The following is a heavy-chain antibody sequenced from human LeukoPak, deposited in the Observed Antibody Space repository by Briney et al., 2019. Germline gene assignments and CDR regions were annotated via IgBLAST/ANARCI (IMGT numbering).Heavy chain of an antibody. D-gene: IGHD2-8*01. CDR3: ARVGGGYCTNGVCQTVRDAFDI. Sequence: PGGSLRLSCSASGFTVCSIYMSWLPQAPGQGRVGGSIIYCGAGTYYADSLKGRFTISRDNSKDTLYLQMNSLRAEDTAVYYCARVGGGYCTNGVCQTVRDAFDIWGQGTMVTVSS. CDR2: IYCGAGT. CDR1: GFTVCSIY. V-gene: IGHV3-66*02. J-gene: IGHJ3*02.